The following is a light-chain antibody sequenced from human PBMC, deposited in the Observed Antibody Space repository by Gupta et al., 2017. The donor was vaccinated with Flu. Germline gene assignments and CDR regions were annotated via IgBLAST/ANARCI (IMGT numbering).Light chain of an antibody. CDR3: SSYKNTNTLVV. CDR2: EVS. V-gene: IGLV2-14*01. CDR1: SSDVGGFED. Sequence: QSALTQPASVSGSPGQSLAISCTGTSSDVGGFEDVSWYQQHPGEAPKLMICEVSNRPSGVSNRFSGSKSGNTASLTITGLQAEDEADYYCSSYKNTNTLVVFGGGTKLTVL. J-gene: IGLJ2*01.